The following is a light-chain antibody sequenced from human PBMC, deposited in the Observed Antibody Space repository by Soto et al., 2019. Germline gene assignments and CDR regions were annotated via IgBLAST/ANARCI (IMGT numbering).Light chain of an antibody. CDR2: EVS. Sequence: QSALTQPASVSGSPGQSITISCTGTSCDVGGDDYVSWYQQPPAKAPKLIIFEVSNRPSGIPDRFSGSKSGTSASLTISGLQAEDEAHYYCSSYTNGHTPMVFGGGTKLTVL. CDR3: SSYTNGHTPMV. V-gene: IGLV2-14*01. J-gene: IGLJ2*01. CDR1: SCDVGGDDY.